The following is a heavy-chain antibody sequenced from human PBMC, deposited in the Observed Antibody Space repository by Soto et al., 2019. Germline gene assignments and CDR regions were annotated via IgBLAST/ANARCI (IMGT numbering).Heavy chain of an antibody. J-gene: IGHJ4*02. D-gene: IGHD1-26*01. CDR1: GFTFSSYG. V-gene: IGHV3-30*18. Sequence: GGSLRLSCAGSGFTFSSYGIHWVSQAPGKGLEWVALISYDGGNEKYTESVKDRFTISRDDSHNVAYLQMSSLSTEDTAMYYCAKDRYSGTYPTDFDYWGQGSLDTVSS. CDR2: ISYDGGNE. CDR3: AKDRYSGTYPTDFDY.